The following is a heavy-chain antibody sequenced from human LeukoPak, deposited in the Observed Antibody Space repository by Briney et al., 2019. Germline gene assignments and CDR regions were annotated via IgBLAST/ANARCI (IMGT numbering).Heavy chain of an antibody. CDR1: GGSFSGYY. CDR2: INHSGST. D-gene: IGHD3-10*01. V-gene: IGHV4-34*01. J-gene: IGHJ6*03. Sequence: SETLSLTCAVYGGSFSGYYWSWIRQPPGKGLEWIGEINHSGSTNYNPSLKSRVTISVDTSKNQFYLKLSSVTAADTAVYYCARGVFGEASYYMDVWGKGTTVTVSS. CDR3: ARGVFGEASYYMDV.